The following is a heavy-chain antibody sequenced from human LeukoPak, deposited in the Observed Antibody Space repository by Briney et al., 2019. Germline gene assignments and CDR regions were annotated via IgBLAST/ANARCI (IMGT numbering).Heavy chain of an antibody. Sequence: PGGSLRLSCASSGFTFSDYPMTWVRQAPGKGLDWVSTISGSGESTYQADSVKGRFTISRDNSKNTLYLQLNTLRAEDTAVYYCVKGRRAFHHDAFHIWGQGTMVTVSS. CDR2: ISGSGEST. CDR1: GFTFSDYP. CDR3: VKGRRAFHHDAFHI. J-gene: IGHJ3*02. D-gene: IGHD2/OR15-2a*01. V-gene: IGHV3-23*01.